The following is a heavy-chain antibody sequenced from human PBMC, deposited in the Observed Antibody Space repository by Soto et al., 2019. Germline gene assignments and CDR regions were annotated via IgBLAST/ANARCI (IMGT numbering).Heavy chain of an antibody. V-gene: IGHV3-21*01. J-gene: IGHJ4*02. D-gene: IGHD5-12*01. CDR2: ISSDSSYI. CDR3: ARSHGRDGYNNSAY. CDR1: GFTFSICS. Sequence: VGSLRLSCAASGFTFSICSMNWGRQAPGKGLEWVSSISSDSSYIYYADSVRGRFTISRDNAKNSLYLQMNSLRAEDTAVYYCARSHGRDGYNNSAYWGQGNLVTGSS.